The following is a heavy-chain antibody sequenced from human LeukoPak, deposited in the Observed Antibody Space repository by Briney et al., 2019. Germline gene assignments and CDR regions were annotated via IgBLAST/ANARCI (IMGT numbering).Heavy chain of an antibody. J-gene: IGHJ4*02. CDR3: ARGGLMRYDSSGYYRTGPLY. CDR1: GFTFSSYA. V-gene: IGHV3-23*01. Sequence: GGSLRLSCAASGFTFSSYAMSWVRQAPGKGLEWVSAISGSGGSTYYADSVKGRFTISRDNSKNSLYLQMNSLRAEDTAVYYCARGGLMRYDSSGYYRTGPLYWGQGTLVTVSS. CDR2: ISGSGGST. D-gene: IGHD3-22*01.